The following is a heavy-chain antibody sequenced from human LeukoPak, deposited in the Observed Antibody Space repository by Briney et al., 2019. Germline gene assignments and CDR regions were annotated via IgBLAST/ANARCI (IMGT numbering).Heavy chain of an antibody. CDR2: IIPIFDTT. D-gene: IGHD2-15*01. Sequence: ASVKVSCKASGGTFSSYAISWVRQAPGQGLEWMGGIIPIFDTTNYAQQFQGRVTITADESTSTAYMELSSLRSDDTAVYYCARAPPGTCSGGSCYAKGSMDVWGQGTTVTVSS. V-gene: IGHV1-69*01. CDR3: ARAPPGTCSGGSCYAKGSMDV. CDR1: GGTFSSYA. J-gene: IGHJ6*02.